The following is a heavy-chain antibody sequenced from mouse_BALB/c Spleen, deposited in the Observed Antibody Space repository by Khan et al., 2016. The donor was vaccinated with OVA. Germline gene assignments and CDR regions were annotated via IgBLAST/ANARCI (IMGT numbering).Heavy chain of an antibody. J-gene: IGHJ3*01. Sequence: QVQLQQSGAELARPGASVKLSCKASGYSFTDYYINWVKQRTGQGLEWIGEISPGSGDTYYTEKFKGKATLTADKSSSTAYLQLSSLTSEDSAVYFCARRNYCGYTFAYWGQGTLVTVSA. CDR3: ARRNYCGYTFAY. CDR1: GYSFTDYY. CDR2: ISPGSGDT. D-gene: IGHD1-2*01. V-gene: IGHV1-77*01.